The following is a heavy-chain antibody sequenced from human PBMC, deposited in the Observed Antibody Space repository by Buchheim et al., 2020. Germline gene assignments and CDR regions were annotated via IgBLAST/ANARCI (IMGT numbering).Heavy chain of an antibody. CDR1: GFTFGSHA. CDR2: ISGDGDNT. CDR3: TRDYRGSGYFFDS. D-gene: IGHD6-25*01. J-gene: IGHJ5*01. Sequence: EVQLMESGGGLVQPGGSVRLSCAASGFTFGSHALGWVRQAPGKGLEWVSVISGDGDNTYYADSVRGRLTISRDNSRNMLYLQMSSLRAEDTAVYYCTRDYRGSGYFFDSWGQGTL. V-gene: IGHV3-23*01.